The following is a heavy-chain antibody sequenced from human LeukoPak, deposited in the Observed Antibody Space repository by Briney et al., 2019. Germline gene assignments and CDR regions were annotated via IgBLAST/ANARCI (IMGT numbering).Heavy chain of an antibody. V-gene: IGHV3-53*05. CDR1: GFTVSSNY. CDR2: IYSGGST. Sequence: GGSLRLSCAASGFTVSSNYMSWVRQAPGKGLEWVSVIYSGGSTYYADSVKGRFTISRDNSKNTLYLQMNSLRAEDTAVYHCAKSRRIAAADKYYFDYWGRGTLVTVSS. J-gene: IGHJ4*02. D-gene: IGHD6-13*01. CDR3: AKSRRIAAADKYYFDY.